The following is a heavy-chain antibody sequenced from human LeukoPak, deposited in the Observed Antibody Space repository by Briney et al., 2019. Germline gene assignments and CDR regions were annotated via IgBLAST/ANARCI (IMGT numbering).Heavy chain of an antibody. J-gene: IGHJ3*02. CDR2: ISSSRSYI. CDR1: GFPFTSYS. Sequence: PGGSLSLFHAASGFPFTSYSMNGVRQAPGKGLEWVSSISSSRSYIFYEDLVTGRFTISRDHAKNSLYLQMNSLRAGDTAVYCCARVLLTGGYSSLTDAFHIWGQGTMVTVS. V-gene: IGHV3-21*01. CDR3: ARVLLTGGYSSLTDAFHI. D-gene: IGHD2-21*01.